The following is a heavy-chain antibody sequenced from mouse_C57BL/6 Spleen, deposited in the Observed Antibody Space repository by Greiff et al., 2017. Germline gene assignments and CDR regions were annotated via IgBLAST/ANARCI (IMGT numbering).Heavy chain of an antibody. Sequence: EVQRVESGGGLVKPGGSLKLSCAASGFTFSSYAMSWVRQTPEKRLEWVATISDGGSYTYYPDNVKGRFTISRDNAKNNLYLQMSHLKSEDTAMYYCARDHGAYYSNYWFAYWGQGTLVTVSA. J-gene: IGHJ3*01. D-gene: IGHD2-5*01. V-gene: IGHV5-4*01. CDR3: ARDHGAYYSNYWFAY. CDR1: GFTFSSYA. CDR2: ISDGGSYT.